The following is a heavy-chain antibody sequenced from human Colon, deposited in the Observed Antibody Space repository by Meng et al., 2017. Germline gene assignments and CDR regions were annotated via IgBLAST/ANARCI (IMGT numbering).Heavy chain of an antibody. Sequence: QLQESGPGLLKPSETLSLTCAVYGGSFSGYYWSWIRQPPGKGLEWIGEINHSGSTNYNPSLKSRVTISVDTSKNQFSLKLSSVTAADTAVYYCARRVRGVISWFDPWGQGTLVTVSS. D-gene: IGHD3-10*01. CDR1: GGSFSGYY. J-gene: IGHJ5*02. CDR3: ARRVRGVISWFDP. V-gene: IGHV4-34*01. CDR2: INHSGST.